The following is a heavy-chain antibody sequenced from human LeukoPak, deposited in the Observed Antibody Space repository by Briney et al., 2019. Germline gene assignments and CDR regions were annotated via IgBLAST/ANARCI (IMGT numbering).Heavy chain of an antibody. V-gene: IGHV4-30-4*01. D-gene: IGHD3-10*01. CDR3: ARGPQASRYYGSGIETLLDY. CDR1: GGSISSGDYY. Sequence: SQTLSLTCTVSGGSISSGDYYWSWIRQPPGKGLEWIGDIYYSGSTYYNPSLKSRVTISVDTSKNQFSLKLSSVTAADTAVYYCARGPQASRYYGSGIETLLDYWGQGTLVTVSS. J-gene: IGHJ4*02. CDR2: IYYSGST.